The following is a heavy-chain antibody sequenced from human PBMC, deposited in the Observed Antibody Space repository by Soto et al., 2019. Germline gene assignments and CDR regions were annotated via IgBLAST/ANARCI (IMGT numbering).Heavy chain of an antibody. CDR1: VYTFTPYG. CDR2: GRAFYHTK. J-gene: IGHJ3*01. Sequence: QAQLVRSGTEVKKPGDSVQVPCKAPVYTFTPYGISWVRKAPGQGLEGMGWGRAFYHTKVQAQKFQGRVAMTPDASTSKAEMELRSLTPDETALYYCARDWFCSGGRGSDLFDVWGQGTMITVSS. V-gene: IGHV1-18*01. D-gene: IGHD2-15*01. CDR3: ARDWFCSGGRGSDLFDV.